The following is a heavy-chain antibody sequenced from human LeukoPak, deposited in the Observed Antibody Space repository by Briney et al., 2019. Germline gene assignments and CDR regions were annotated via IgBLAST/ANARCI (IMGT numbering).Heavy chain of an antibody. CDR3: ARFRLNPNHYYYYMDV. CDR1: GFTFSSYW. J-gene: IGHJ6*03. D-gene: IGHD1-14*01. Sequence: GGSLRLSCAASGFTFSSYWMSWVRQAPGKGLEWVANIKQGGSEKYYVDSVKGRFTISRDNAKNSLYLQMNSLRAEDTAVFYCARFRLNPNHYYYYMDVWGKGTTVTFSS. V-gene: IGHV3-7*01. CDR2: IKQGGSEK.